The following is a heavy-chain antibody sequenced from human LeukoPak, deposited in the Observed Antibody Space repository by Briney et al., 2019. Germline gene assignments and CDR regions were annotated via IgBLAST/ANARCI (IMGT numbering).Heavy chain of an antibody. CDR2: ISTYNGNT. CDR1: GYTFTSYA. V-gene: IGHV1-18*01. Sequence: ASVRVSCKASGYTFTSYAMNWVRQAPGQGLEWMGWISTYNGNTNYAQKFQGRVTMTTDTSTSTVYMELRSLRSDDTAVYYCARVTALYYYMDVWGKGTTVTVSS. J-gene: IGHJ6*03. CDR3: ARVTALYYYMDV.